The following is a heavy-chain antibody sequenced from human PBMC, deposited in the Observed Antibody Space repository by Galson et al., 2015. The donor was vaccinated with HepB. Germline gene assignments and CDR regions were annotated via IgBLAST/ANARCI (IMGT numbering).Heavy chain of an antibody. V-gene: IGHV3-21*01. CDR1: GFTFSSYS. Sequence: SLRLSCAASGFTFSSYSMNWVRQAPGKGLEWVSSISSSSSYIYYADSVKGRFTISRDNAKNSLYLQMNSLRAEDTAVYYCARGVAGGGSYYPDYWGQGTLVTVSS. CDR2: ISSSSSYI. D-gene: IGHD1-26*01. J-gene: IGHJ4*02. CDR3: ARGVAGGGSYYPDY.